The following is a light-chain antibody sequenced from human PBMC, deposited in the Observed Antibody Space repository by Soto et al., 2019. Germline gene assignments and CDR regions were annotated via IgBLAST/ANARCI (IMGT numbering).Light chain of an antibody. Sequence: QSALTQPASVSGSPGQSITISCTGTRSDVGGYNYVSWYKQKPGKAPKLVIYDVSHRPSGVSDRFFGSKSGNTASLIISGLQADDEADYYCFSYSTSRARIFGGGTKVTVL. J-gene: IGLJ2*01. CDR1: RSDVGGYNY. CDR2: DVS. V-gene: IGLV2-14*01. CDR3: FSYSTSRARI.